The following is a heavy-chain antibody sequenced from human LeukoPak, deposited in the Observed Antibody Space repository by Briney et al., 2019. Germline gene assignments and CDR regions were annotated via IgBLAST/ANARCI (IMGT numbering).Heavy chain of an antibody. Sequence: PGGSLRLSCAASGFSFDDYAMHWVRQAPGKGLEWVSGISWNSGSIGYADSVKGRFTISRDNAKNSLYLQMNSLRAEDSALYYCAKDLELGGTYFGAGPGFDYWGQGTLVTASS. D-gene: IGHD1-26*01. J-gene: IGHJ4*02. CDR3: AKDLELGGTYFGAGPGFDY. CDR2: ISWNSGSI. CDR1: GFSFDDYA. V-gene: IGHV3-9*01.